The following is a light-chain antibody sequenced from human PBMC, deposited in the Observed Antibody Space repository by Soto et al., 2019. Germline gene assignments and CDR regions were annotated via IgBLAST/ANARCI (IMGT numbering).Light chain of an antibody. CDR1: SSVVGRYNY. CDR3: GSYTSSSGV. V-gene: IGLV2-14*01. J-gene: IGLJ1*01. CDR2: EVS. Sequence: QSALTQPPSVSGSPGQSVTISCTGTSSVVGRYNYVSWYQQHPGKAPKLMIYEVSNRPSGVSNRFSGSKSGNTASLTLSGLQAADEADYSYGSYTSSSGVFGTGTKLTVL.